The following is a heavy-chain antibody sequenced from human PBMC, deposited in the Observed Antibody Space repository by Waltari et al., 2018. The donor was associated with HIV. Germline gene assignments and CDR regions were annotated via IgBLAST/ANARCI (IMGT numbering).Heavy chain of an antibody. D-gene: IGHD3-10*01. V-gene: IGHV3-30*18. CDR1: GFTFSSYG. J-gene: IGHJ3*02. CDR3: AKPAMVQGDHDAFDI. CDR2: ISYDGSNK. Sequence: QVQLVESGGGVVQPGRSLRLSCAASGFTFSSYGMPWVRPAPGKGLEWVAVISYDGSNKYYADSVKGRFTISRDNSKNTLYLQMNSLRAEDTAVYYCAKPAMVQGDHDAFDIWGQGTMVTVSS.